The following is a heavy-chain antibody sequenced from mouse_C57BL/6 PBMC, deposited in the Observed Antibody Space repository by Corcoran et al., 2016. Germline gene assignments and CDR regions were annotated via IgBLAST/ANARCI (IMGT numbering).Heavy chain of an antibody. V-gene: IGHV1-81*01. CDR2: IYPSSGNT. CDR3: ASSILNTTVVATGGYFDV. Sequence: VQLQQSGDELARPGASVKLSCKAYGYTFTSYGMSGVKQRTGQGLEWIGEIYPSSGNTYYNEKFKGKATLTANKSSCTAYMELRCLTSEDSAVYFCASSILNTTVVATGGYFDVWGTGTTVTVSS. CDR1: GYTFTSYG. J-gene: IGHJ1*03. D-gene: IGHD1-1*01.